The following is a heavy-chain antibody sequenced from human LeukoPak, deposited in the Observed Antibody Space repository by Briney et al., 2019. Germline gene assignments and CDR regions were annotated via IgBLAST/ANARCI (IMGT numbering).Heavy chain of an antibody. D-gene: IGHD2-21*02. V-gene: IGHV3-33*06. CDR1: GFTFSAYG. CDR3: AKDGDSGTAYYYYYMDV. Sequence: GGSLRLSCAASGFTFSAYGMHWVRQAPGKGLEWVAVIWYDGSNKYYADSVRGRFTISRDSSKNTLYLQMNSLRAEDTAVYYCAKDGDSGTAYYYYYMDVWDKGTTVTVSS. J-gene: IGHJ6*03. CDR2: IWYDGSNK.